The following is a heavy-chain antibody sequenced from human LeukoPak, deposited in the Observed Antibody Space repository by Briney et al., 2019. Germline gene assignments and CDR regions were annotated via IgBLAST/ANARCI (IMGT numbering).Heavy chain of an antibody. V-gene: IGHV3-11*04. CDR2: ISSSGSTI. Sequence: PGGSLRLSCAASGFTFSDYYMSWIRQAPGKGLEWVSYISSSGSTIYYADSVKGRFTISRDNADNSLYLQMNSLRAEDTAVYYCAGCISKNCDDAIDIWGHGTMVSVSS. CDR1: GFTFSDYY. CDR3: AGCISKNCDDAIDI. D-gene: IGHD2-2*01. J-gene: IGHJ3*02.